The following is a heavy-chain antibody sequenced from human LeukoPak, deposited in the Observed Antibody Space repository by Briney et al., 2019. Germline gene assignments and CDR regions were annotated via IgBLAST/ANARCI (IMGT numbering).Heavy chain of an antibody. V-gene: IGHV3-48*03. Sequence: GGSLRLSCAASGFTFSSYEMNWVRQAPGKGLEWVSYNSSSGSTIYYADSVKGRFTISRDNAKSSLYLQMNSLRAEDTAVYYCARDLGHDYGDYRWGQGTLVTVSS. CDR3: ARDLGHDYGDYR. CDR2: NSSSGSTI. J-gene: IGHJ4*02. CDR1: GFTFSSYE. D-gene: IGHD4-17*01.